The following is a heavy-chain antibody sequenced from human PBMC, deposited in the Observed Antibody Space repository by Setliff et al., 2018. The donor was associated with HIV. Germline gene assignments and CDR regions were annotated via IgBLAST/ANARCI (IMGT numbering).Heavy chain of an antibody. D-gene: IGHD2-2*01. CDR3: ARRTYCSSTSCYARFDP. Sequence: GESLKISCKGSGYSFTSYWIGWVRQMPGKGLEWMGIIYPGDSDTRYSPSFQGQVTISADKSISTAYLQWSSLKASDTAMYYCARRTYCSSTSCYARFDPRGQGTLVTVSS. V-gene: IGHV5-51*01. CDR1: GYSFTSYW. CDR2: IYPGDSDT. J-gene: IGHJ5*02.